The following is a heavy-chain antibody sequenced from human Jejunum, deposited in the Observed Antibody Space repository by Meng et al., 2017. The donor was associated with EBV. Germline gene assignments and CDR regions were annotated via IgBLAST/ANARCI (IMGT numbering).Heavy chain of an antibody. CDR2: ISSDGRSI. D-gene: IGHD3-10*01. V-gene: IGHV3-74*01. Sequence: EIQLVVAGGGLVQPGESLRLSCAASGFTLSTYWMHWVRQAPGKGLVWVSRISSDGRSITYADSVKGRFTISRDNAKNTLYLQMNSLRVEDTAVYYCATGQGDSRYYFDSWSQGTLVTVSS. CDR3: ATGQGDSRYYFDS. J-gene: IGHJ4*02. CDR1: GFTLSTYW.